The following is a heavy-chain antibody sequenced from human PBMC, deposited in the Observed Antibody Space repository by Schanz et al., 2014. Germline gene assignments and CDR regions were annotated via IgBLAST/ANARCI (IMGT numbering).Heavy chain of an antibody. V-gene: IGHV3-30*18. J-gene: IGHJ4*02. CDR1: GFTFSDYG. D-gene: IGHD2-21*02. CDR3: AKDLEPQCGGDCPLT. CDR2: ISYDGSFE. Sequence: QEQLVESGGGVVQPGRSLRLSCGASGFTFSDYGTPWVRQAPGKGLEWVAFISYDGSFEDYLDSVKGRFTISRDNSKNTLYLQMSSLRGEDTAVYYCAKDLEPQCGGDCPLTWGQGTLVTVSS.